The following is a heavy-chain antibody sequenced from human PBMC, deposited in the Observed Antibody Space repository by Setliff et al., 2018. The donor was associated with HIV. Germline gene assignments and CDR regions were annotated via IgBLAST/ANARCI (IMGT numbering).Heavy chain of an antibody. CDR2: IYHSGST. J-gene: IGHJ6*02. CDR3: ARRGDFFYYAMDV. CDR1: GYSISSGYY. V-gene: IGHV4-38-2*02. Sequence: SETLSLTCTVSGYSISSGYYWGWIRQPPGKGLEWIGSIYHSGSTYYNPSLKSRVTISVDTSKNQFSLKLSSVTAADTAVYYCARRGDFFYYAMDVWGQGTTVTVSS.